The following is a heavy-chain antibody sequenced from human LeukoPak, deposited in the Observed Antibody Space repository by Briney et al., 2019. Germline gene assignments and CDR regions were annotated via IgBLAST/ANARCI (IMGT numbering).Heavy chain of an antibody. CDR1: GGSFSGYY. J-gene: IGHJ6*04. CDR3: ARGRFGSV. D-gene: IGHD3-16*01. Sequence: PSETLSLTCAVYGGSFSGYYWSWIRQPPGKGLEWIGEINHSGSTNYNPSLKKRVTISVDTSKNQFSLKLSSVTAADMAVYSCARGRFGSVWGKGTTVTVSS. V-gene: IGHV4-34*01. CDR2: INHSGST.